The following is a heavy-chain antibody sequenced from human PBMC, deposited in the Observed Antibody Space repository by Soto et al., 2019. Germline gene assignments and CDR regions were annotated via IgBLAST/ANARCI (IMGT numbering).Heavy chain of an antibody. V-gene: IGHV1-18*01. J-gene: IGHJ5*02. CDR2: ISGYDDRT. CDR3: ARGRRVPTYNGFDH. Sequence: QVQLVQSGAEVKKPGASVKVSCKAYGYTFTSYGISWVRQAPGQGLEWMGWISGYDDRTMYAKRFQGRVTMTTDTSTRTAYMELSTLRSDDTSIYYCARGRRVPTYNGFDHWGQGTLVTVSA. CDR1: GYTFTSYG.